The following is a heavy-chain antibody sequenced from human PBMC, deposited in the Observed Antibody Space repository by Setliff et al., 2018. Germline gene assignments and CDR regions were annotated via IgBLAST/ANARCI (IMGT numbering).Heavy chain of an antibody. D-gene: IGHD3-16*01. CDR3: SRFGLYYEAVYGGGDYYYYGMDV. CDR2: ISAYNGNT. V-gene: IGHV1-18*01. Sequence: ASVKVSCKVSGYTFTVYTMNWVRQAPGQGLEWMGWISAYNGNTNYAQKVQGRVTMTTDTSTGTIYMELRSLRADDTAVYYCSRFGLYYEAVYGGGDYYYYGMDVWGQGTTVTVSS. CDR1: GYTFTVYT. J-gene: IGHJ6*02.